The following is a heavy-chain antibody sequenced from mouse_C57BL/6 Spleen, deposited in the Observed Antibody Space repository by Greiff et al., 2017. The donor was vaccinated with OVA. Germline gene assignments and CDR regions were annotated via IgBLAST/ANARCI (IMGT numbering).Heavy chain of an antibody. D-gene: IGHD1-1*01. CDR3: ARWSTTVVAPFDD. CDR2: IDPSDSYT. Sequence: QVQLQQPGAELVRPGTSVKLSCKASGYTFTSYWMHWVKQRPGQGLEWIGVIDPSDSYTNYNQKFKGKATLTVDTSSSTAYMQLSSLTSEDSAVYYCARWSTTVVAPFDDWGKGTTLTVSS. J-gene: IGHJ2*01. V-gene: IGHV1-59*01. CDR1: GYTFTSYW.